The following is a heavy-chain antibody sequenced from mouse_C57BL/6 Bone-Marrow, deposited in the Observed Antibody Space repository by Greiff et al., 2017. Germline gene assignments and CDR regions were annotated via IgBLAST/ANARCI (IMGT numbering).Heavy chain of an antibody. V-gene: IGHV2-2*01. J-gene: IGHJ3*01. CDR1: GFSLTSYG. CDR2: IWSGGST. Sequence: VQLKESGPGLVQPSQSLSITCTVSGFSLTSYGVHWVRQSPGKGLEWLGVIWSGGSTDYNAAFISRLSISKDNSKSQVFFKMNSLQAYYTAIYYCARGMMVTTGAWFAYWGQGTLVTVSA. D-gene: IGHD2-3*01. CDR3: ARGMMVTTGAWFAY.